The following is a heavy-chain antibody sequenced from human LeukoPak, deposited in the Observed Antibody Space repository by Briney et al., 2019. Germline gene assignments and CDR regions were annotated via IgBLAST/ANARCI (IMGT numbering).Heavy chain of an antibody. CDR2: ISYDGGTNK. CDR1: GFTFSSYG. V-gene: IGHV3-30*03. CDR3: ARDYDYWIDY. Sequence: PGGSLRLSCAASGFTFSSYGMHWVRQAPGKGLKWVAFISYDGGTNKYYADSVKGRFTISRDNSKNTLYLQMNSLRVEDTALYYCARDYDYWIDYWGQGILVTVSS. D-gene: IGHD3-3*01. J-gene: IGHJ4*02.